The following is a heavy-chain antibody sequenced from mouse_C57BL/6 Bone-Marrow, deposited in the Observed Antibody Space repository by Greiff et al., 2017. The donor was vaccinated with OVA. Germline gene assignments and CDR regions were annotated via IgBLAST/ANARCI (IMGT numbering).Heavy chain of an antibody. CDR2: ISYSGST. CDR3: ARATLIGDFDY. J-gene: IGHJ2*01. V-gene: IGHV3-1*01. D-gene: IGHD3-1*01. CDR1: GYSITSGYD. Sequence: EVQLQESGPGMVKPSQSLSLTCTVTGYSITSGYDWHWIRHFPGNKLEWMGYISYSGSTNYNPSLKSRISITHDTSKNHFFLKLNSVTTEDTATYYCARATLIGDFDYWGQGTTLTVSS.